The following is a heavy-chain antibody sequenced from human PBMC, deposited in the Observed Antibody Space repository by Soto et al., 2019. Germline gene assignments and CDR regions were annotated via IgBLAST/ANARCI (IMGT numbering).Heavy chain of an antibody. Sequence: ELQLVESGGGLVQPGGSLRLSCAASGFTVSSNYMTWVRQAPGKGLEWVSTIYNAGRTYTAAPVKGRFTISGDNFKNTLFFQLDSLRAEYTAIYYCAVGSCSCTSCLLDRWGEGTLVTVSA. CDR2: IYNAGRT. D-gene: IGHD2-2*01. CDR1: GFTVSSNY. J-gene: IGHJ5*02. CDR3: AVGSCSCTSCLLDR. V-gene: IGHV3-66*01.